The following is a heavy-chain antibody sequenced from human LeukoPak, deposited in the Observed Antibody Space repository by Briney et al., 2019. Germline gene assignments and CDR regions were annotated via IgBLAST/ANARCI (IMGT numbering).Heavy chain of an antibody. V-gene: IGHV3-23*01. CDR2: ISGSGGST. Sequence: GGSLRLSCGASGFTFSSYGMSWVRQAPGKGLEWVSAISGSGGSTYYADSVKGRFTISRDNSKNTLYLQMNSLRAEDTAVYYCAELGITMIGGVWGKGTTVTISS. D-gene: IGHD3-10*02. CDR3: AELGITMIGGV. CDR1: GFTFSSYG. J-gene: IGHJ6*04.